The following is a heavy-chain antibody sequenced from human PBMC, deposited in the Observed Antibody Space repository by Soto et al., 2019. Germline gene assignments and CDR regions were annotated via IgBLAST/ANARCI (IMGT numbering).Heavy chain of an antibody. V-gene: IGHV5-51*01. D-gene: IGHD3-16*01. CDR2: IYPGDSDT. J-gene: IGHJ3*02. Sequence: GESLKISCKGSGYSFTSYWIGWVRQMPGKGLEWMGIIYPGDSDTRYSPSFQGQVTISADKSISTAYLQWSSLKASDTAMYYCARQSNDYVWGSYSGPPPSDAFDIWGQGTMVTVSS. CDR1: GYSFTSYW. CDR3: ARQSNDYVWGSYSGPPPSDAFDI.